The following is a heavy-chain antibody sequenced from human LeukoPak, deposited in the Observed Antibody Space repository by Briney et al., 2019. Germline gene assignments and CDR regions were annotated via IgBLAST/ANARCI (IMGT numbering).Heavy chain of an antibody. V-gene: IGHV4-34*01. J-gene: IGHJ4*02. Sequence: PSETLSLTCAVYARSFSDYYWNWIRQPPGKGLEWIGEINYSGSTKYNPSLMSRVTISADRSKNQFSLKLTSVTAADTAVYYCASMFVPNTSDYWGQGTLVTVSS. CDR2: INYSGST. CDR1: ARSFSDYY. D-gene: IGHD3-10*02. CDR3: ASMFVPNTSDY.